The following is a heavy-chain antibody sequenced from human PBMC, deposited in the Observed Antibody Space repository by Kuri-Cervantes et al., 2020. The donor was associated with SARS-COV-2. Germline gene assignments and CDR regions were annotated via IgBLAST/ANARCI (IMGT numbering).Heavy chain of an antibody. CDR3: ARATTGDVDAFDI. V-gene: IGHV4-59*11. Sequence: GSLRLSCTVSGVSITSRYWSWIRQSPGKGLQWVGHIYYSGRTSYNPSLKSRITISVDTTKNQFSLQLSSVTAAGTAVYYCARATTGDVDAFDIWGQGTLVTVSS. J-gene: IGHJ3*02. CDR2: IYYSGRT. D-gene: IGHD3-9*01. CDR1: GVSITSRY.